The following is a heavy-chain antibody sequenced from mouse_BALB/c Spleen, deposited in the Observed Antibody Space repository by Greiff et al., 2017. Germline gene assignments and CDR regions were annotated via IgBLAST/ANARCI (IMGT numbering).Heavy chain of an antibody. V-gene: IGHV5-9-1*01. CDR1: GFTFSSYA. Sequence: EVMLVESGGGLVKPGGSLKLSCAASGFTFSSYAMSWVRQTPEKRLEWVATISSGGSYTYYPDSVKGRFTISRDNPKNTLFLQMTSLRSEDTAMYYCARLDPLYYAMDYWGQGTSVTVSS. J-gene: IGHJ4*01. CDR3: ARLDPLYYAMDY. CDR2: ISSGGSYT.